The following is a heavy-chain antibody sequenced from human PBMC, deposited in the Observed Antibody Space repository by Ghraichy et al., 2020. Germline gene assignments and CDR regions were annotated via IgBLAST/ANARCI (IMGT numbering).Heavy chain of an antibody. Sequence: GGSLRLSCAASGFTFSSYAMSWVRQAPGKGLEWVSAISGSGGSTYYADSVKGRFTISRDNSKNTLYLQMNSLRAEDTAVYYCAKTGRYCTNGVCPTYYYYYYGMDVWGQGTTVTVSS. J-gene: IGHJ6*02. CDR2: ISGSGGST. V-gene: IGHV3-23*01. CDR3: AKTGRYCTNGVCPTYYYYYYGMDV. D-gene: IGHD2-8*01. CDR1: GFTFSSYA.